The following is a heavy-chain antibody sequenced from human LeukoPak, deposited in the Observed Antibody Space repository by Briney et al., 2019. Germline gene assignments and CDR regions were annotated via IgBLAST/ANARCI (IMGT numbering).Heavy chain of an antibody. CDR1: GDSVSSNSAA. CDR2: TYYRSKGYN. J-gene: IGHJ4*02. D-gene: IGHD3-9*01. CDR3: ARAWGYVILTGYFDY. Sequence: SQTLSLTCAISGDSVSSNSAAWNSIRQSPSRGLEWLGRTYYRSKGYNDYAVSVKSRITINPDTSKNQFSLRLNSVTPADTAVYYCARAWGYVILTGYFDYWGQGTLVTVSS. V-gene: IGHV6-1*01.